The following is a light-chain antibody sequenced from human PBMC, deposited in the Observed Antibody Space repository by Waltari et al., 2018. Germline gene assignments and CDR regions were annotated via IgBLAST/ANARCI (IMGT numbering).Light chain of an antibody. CDR3: MQGTHWPAFT. Sequence: DVVMTQSPLSLSVTLGQPASISCRSSQSLVHRGGNTYLNWFQQRPGKAPRRLCYKVSNRDPGVPDRFSGSGSGTDFTLKISRVEAEDVGVYYCMQGTHWPAFTVGGGTKVEIK. CDR2: KVS. V-gene: IGKV2-30*02. CDR1: QSLVHRGGNTY. J-gene: IGKJ4*01.